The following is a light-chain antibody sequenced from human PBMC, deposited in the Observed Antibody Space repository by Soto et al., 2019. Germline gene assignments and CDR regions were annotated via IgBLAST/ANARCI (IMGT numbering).Light chain of an antibody. V-gene: IGKV3-15*01. CDR1: QSISDT. J-gene: IGKJ1*01. Sequence: EIVMTQSPVTLSVSPGGRATLSCRASQSISDTLAWYQQKPGQAPRLLIHGASTRAPGFPARFSGSGSGTDFTLTISSLQSEDFAVYYCQQYNTWPWTFGQGTKVEIK. CDR2: GAS. CDR3: QQYNTWPWT.